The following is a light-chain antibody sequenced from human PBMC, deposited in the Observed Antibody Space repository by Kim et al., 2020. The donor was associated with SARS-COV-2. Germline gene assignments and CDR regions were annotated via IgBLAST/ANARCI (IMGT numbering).Light chain of an antibody. CDR3: QQHNTYSGT. CDR2: KTS. Sequence: GDSVTITCRASQTFSGWLAWYQQKPGKAPKLLMYKTSTLESGVPSRFSGSGSGTEFILTISSLQPDDVATYYCQQHNTYSGTFGPGTKVEIK. V-gene: IGKV1-5*03. J-gene: IGKJ1*01. CDR1: QTFSGW.